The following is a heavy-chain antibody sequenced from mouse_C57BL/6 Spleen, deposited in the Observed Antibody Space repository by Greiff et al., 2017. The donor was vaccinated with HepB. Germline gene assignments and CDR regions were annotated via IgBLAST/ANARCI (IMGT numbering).Heavy chain of an antibody. V-gene: IGHV5-4*01. CDR3: ARDHGSSYYGWFAY. J-gene: IGHJ3*01. CDR2: ISDGGSYT. Sequence: EVQLVESGGGLVKPGGSLKLSCAASGFTFSSYAMSWVRQTPEKRLEWVATISDGGSYTYYPDNVKGRFTISRDNDKNNLYLQMSHLKSEDTAMYYCARDHGSSYYGWFAYWGQGTLVTVSA. D-gene: IGHD1-1*01. CDR1: GFTFSSYA.